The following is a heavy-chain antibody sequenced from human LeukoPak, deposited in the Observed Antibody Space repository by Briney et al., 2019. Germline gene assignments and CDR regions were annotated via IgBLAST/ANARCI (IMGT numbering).Heavy chain of an antibody. Sequence: PSQTLSLTCSVSGDSIGSVGYYWSWIRQSPGKGLEWIGYTYHSGNSYYNPSLKSRLTISVDKPKNQFSLKLSSVSAADTAVYYCARRSYAYNLWAFDVWGQGTMVVVSS. CDR2: TYHSGNS. CDR3: ARRSYAYNLWAFDV. D-gene: IGHD5-24*01. J-gene: IGHJ3*01. CDR1: GDSIGSVGYY. V-gene: IGHV4-30-2*06.